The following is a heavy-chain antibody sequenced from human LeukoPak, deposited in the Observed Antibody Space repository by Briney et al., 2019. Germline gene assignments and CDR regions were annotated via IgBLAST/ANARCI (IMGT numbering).Heavy chain of an antibody. CDR3: ARTPYCGGDCYVDY. CDR1: GFSLSTSGMR. D-gene: IGHD2-21*02. CDR2: IDWDVDK. V-gene: IGHV2-70*04. J-gene: IGHJ4*02. Sequence: SGPALVKPTQTLTLTCTFSGFSLSTSGMRVSWIRQPPGKALEWLARIDWDVDKFYSTSLKTRLTISKDTSKNQVVLTMTNMDPVDTATYYCARTPYCGGDCYVDYWGQGTLVTVSS.